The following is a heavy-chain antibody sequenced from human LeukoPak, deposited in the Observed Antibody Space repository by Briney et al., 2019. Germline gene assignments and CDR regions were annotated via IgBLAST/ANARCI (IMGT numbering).Heavy chain of an antibody. CDR3: ARENYRRGNWFDP. D-gene: IGHD4-11*01. Sequence: GASVKVSCKASGGTFSSYAISWVRQAPGQGLEWMGRIIPIFGTANYAQKFQGRVTITTDESTSTAYMELSSLRSEVTAVYYCARENYRRGNWFDPWGQGTLVTVSS. V-gene: IGHV1-69*05. CDR2: IIPIFGTA. J-gene: IGHJ5*02. CDR1: GGTFSSYA.